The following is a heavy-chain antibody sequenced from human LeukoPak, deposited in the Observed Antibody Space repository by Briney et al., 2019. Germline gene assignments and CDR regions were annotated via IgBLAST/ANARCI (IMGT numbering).Heavy chain of an antibody. V-gene: IGHV1-2*02. J-gene: IGHJ6*02. D-gene: IGHD2-2*01. Sequence: ASVKVSCKASGYTFTGYYMHWVRQAPGQGLEWMGWINPNSGGTNYAQKFQGGVTMTRDTSISTAYMELTNLRPDDTAVYYCARDHCSSANCYEYHYHGMDVWGQGTTVTVSS. CDR3: ARDHCSSANCYEYHYHGMDV. CDR1: GYTFTGYY. CDR2: INPNSGGT.